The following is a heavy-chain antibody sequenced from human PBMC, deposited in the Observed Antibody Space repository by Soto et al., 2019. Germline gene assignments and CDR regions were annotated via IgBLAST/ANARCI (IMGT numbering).Heavy chain of an antibody. Sequence: SETLSLTCTVSGGSISSGGYYWSWIRQHPGKGLEWIGYIYYSGSTYYNPSLKSRVTISVDTSKNQFSLKLSSVTAADTAVYYCARAMVRGVIIRNNWFDPWGQGTLVTVSS. CDR3: ARAMVRGVIIRNNWFDP. V-gene: IGHV4-31*03. CDR1: GGSISSGGYY. J-gene: IGHJ5*02. CDR2: IYYSGST. D-gene: IGHD3-10*01.